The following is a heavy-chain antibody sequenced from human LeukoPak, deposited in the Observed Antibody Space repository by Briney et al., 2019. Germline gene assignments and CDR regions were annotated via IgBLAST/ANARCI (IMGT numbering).Heavy chain of an antibody. V-gene: IGHV4-4*07. CDR2: VLTSGTA. J-gene: IGHJ3*01. Sequence: SETLSLTCTISRGSISSSSWTWIRQPAGKGLEWIWLVLTSGTAIYNPSLKSRVTMSLHQSKSQFSLHVISVTAEDTALYYCTRVSYFAFWSGSYSSPPGDAFDLWGQGPMVSVPS. CDR1: RGSISSSS. CDR3: TRVSYFAFWSGSYSSPPGDAFDL. D-gene: IGHD3-3*01.